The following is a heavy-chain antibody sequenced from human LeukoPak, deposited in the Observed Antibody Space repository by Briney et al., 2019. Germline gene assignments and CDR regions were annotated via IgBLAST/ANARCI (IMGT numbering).Heavy chain of an antibody. Sequence: GESLSLSWQVSRFTLSIYATRCVRHAPERGLEWVSGIIGRGGSTYYADSVNGRFTISRDNSKNTLYLQVSSLRAEDTAVYYCAREYSSGWCKLFDYWGQGTLVTVSS. V-gene: IGHV3-23*01. CDR1: RFTLSIYA. D-gene: IGHD6-19*01. J-gene: IGHJ4*02. CDR3: AREYSSGWCKLFDY. CDR2: IIGRGGST.